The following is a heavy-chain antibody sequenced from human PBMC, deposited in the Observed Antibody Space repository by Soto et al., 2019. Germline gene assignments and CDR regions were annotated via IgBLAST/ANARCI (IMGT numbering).Heavy chain of an antibody. CDR3: ASGLYDFWSGYSFPLVY. CDR2: IIPIFGTA. J-gene: IGHJ4*02. V-gene: IGHV1-69*13. Sequence: GASVKVSCKASGGTFSSYAISWVRQAPGQGLEWMGGIIPIFGTANYAQKFQGRVTITADESTSTAYMELSSLRSEDTAVYYCASGLYDFWSGYSFPLVYWGQGTLVTVSS. D-gene: IGHD3-3*01. CDR1: GGTFSSYA.